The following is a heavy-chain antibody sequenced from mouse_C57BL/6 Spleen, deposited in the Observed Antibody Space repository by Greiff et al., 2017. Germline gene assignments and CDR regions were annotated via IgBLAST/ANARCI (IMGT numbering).Heavy chain of an antibody. V-gene: IGHV1-50*01. D-gene: IGHD4-1*02. CDR1: GYTFTSYW. J-gene: IGHJ2*01. CDR2: IDPSDSYT. Sequence: QVQLQQPGAELVKPGASVKLSCKASGYTFTSYWMQWVKQRPGQGLEWIGEIDPSDSYTNYNQKLKGKATLTVDTSSSTAYMQLSSLTSEDSAVYYCAREGSSTGTEDFDYWGQGTTLTVSS. CDR3: AREGSSTGTEDFDY.